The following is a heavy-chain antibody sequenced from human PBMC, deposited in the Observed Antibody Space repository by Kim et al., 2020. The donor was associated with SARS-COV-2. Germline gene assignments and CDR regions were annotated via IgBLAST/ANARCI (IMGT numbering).Heavy chain of an antibody. Sequence: SETLSLTCAVSGGSISSGGYSWSWIRQPPGKGLEWIGYIYHSGSTYYNPSLKSRVTISVDRSKNQFSLKLSSVTAADTAVYYCARDRFAGTVHKRVNWFDPWGQGTLVTVSS. CDR2: IYHSGST. D-gene: IGHD3-10*01. J-gene: IGHJ5*02. CDR3: ARDRFAGTVHKRVNWFDP. V-gene: IGHV4-30-2*01. CDR1: GGSISSGGYS.